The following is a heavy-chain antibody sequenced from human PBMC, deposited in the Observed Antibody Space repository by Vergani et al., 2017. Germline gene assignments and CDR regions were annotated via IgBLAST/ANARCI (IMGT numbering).Heavy chain of an antibody. CDR1: GFKFSDHY. Sequence: LEESGGGSVKPGGSLRLSCAASGFKFSDHYMSWIRQAPGKGLEWVSHISPGASTVSYTDSVTGRVTVSRDNDNNSLTLDMTTLRVEDTADYYCAKHPGISTTRHYYAMDVWGQGTTVTVSS. V-gene: IGHV3-11*04. J-gene: IGHJ6*02. CDR2: ISPGASTV. D-gene: IGHD1-1*01. CDR3: AKHPGISTTRHYYAMDV.